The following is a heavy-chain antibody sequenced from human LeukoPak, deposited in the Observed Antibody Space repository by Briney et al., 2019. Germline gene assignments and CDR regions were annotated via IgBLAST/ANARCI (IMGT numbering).Heavy chain of an antibody. V-gene: IGHV3-30-3*01. D-gene: IGHD3-10*01. J-gene: IGHJ4*02. CDR1: GFTFSSYA. Sequence: GGSLRLSCAASGFTFSSYAMHWVRQAPGKGLEWVAVISYDGSNKYYADSVKGRFTISRDNSKNTLYLQMNSLRADDTALYYCARDTWFGDQGPGYFDYWGQGTLVTVSS. CDR2: ISYDGSNK. CDR3: ARDTWFGDQGPGYFDY.